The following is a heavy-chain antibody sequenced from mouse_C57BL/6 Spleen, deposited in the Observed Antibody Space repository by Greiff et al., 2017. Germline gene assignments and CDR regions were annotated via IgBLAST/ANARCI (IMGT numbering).Heavy chain of an antibody. CDR2: IDPSDSYT. J-gene: IGHJ4*01. V-gene: IGHV1-69*01. Sequence: VQLQQPGAELVMPGASVKLSCKASGYTFTSYWMHWVKQRPGQGLEWIGEIDPSDSYTNYNQKFKGKSTLTVDKSSSTAYMQLSSLTSEDSAVYYCARKNYDAYYYAMDYWGQGTSVTVSS. CDR1: GYTFTSYW. D-gene: IGHD2-4*01. CDR3: ARKNYDAYYYAMDY.